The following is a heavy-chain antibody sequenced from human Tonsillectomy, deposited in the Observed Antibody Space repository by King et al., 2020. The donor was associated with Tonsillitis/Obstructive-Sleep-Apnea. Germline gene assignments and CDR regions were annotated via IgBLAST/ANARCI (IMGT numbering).Heavy chain of an antibody. CDR1: GFSFSSYS. Sequence: VQLVESGGGLVKPGGSLRLSCATSGFSFSSYSMNWVRQAPGKGPEWVSSISRSSSYIYYADSVKGRFTISRDNAKNSLYLQMNGLRAEDTAVYYCARDPHGSGFDYWGQGTLVTVSS. CDR3: ARDPHGSGFDY. V-gene: IGHV3-21*01. CDR2: ISRSSSYI. D-gene: IGHD3-10*01. J-gene: IGHJ4*02.